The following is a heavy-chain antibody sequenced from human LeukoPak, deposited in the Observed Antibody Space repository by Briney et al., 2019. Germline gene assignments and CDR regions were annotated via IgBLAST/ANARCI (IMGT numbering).Heavy chain of an antibody. D-gene: IGHD1-26*01. CDR1: GGSISSYY. J-gene: IGHJ1*01. CDR3: ARDSGSTTDAEYFQH. Sequence: SETLSLTCTVSGGSISSYYWSWIRQPPGKGLEWIGYIYYSGSTNYNPSLKSRVTISVDTSKNQFSLKLSSVPAADTAVYYCARDSGSTTDAEYFQHWGQGTLVTVSS. CDR2: IYYSGST. V-gene: IGHV4-59*01.